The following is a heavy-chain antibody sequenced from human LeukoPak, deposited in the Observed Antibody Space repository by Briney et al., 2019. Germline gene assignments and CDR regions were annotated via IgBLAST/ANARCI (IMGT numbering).Heavy chain of an antibody. CDR3: ARDNDFDY. CDR2: IYPGGGST. CDR1: GYTFTSYY. V-gene: IGHV1-46*01. J-gene: IGHJ4*02. D-gene: IGHD2-8*01. Sequence: ASVKVSCKSSGYTFTSYYIHWVRRAPGPGLEWMGIIYPGGGSTNYAQKYQGRLTMTRDMSTSTVYMELSSLRSEDTAFYYCARDNDFDYWGQGTLVTVSS.